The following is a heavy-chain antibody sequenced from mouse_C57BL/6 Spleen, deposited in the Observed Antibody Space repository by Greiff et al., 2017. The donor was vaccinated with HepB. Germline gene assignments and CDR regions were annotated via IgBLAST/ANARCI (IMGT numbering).Heavy chain of an antibody. J-gene: IGHJ1*03. CDR2: IHPNSGST. CDR1: GYTFTSYW. D-gene: IGHD2-5*01. Sequence: QVQLQQPGAELVKPGASVKLSCKASGYTFTSYWMHWVKQRPGQGLEWIGMIHPNSGSTNYNEKFKSKAKLTVDKSSSTAYMQLSSLPSEDSAVYYCARRSNYVDFDVWGTGTTVTVSS. CDR3: ARRSNYVDFDV. V-gene: IGHV1-64*01.